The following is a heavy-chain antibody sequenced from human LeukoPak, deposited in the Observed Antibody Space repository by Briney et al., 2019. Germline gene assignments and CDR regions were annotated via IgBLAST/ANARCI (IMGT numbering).Heavy chain of an antibody. V-gene: IGHV3-33*01. CDR3: ARVSHYGSGYYYTLAY. CDR1: GFIFSNYG. Sequence: GGSLRLSCASSGFIFSNYGMHWVRQAPGKGLEWVAGIWYDGYNKFYADSAKGRFTISRDSSKNTLYLQMSSLRAEDTALYYCARVSHYGSGYYYTLAYWGQGTLVTVSS. CDR2: IWYDGYNK. D-gene: IGHD3-10*01. J-gene: IGHJ4*02.